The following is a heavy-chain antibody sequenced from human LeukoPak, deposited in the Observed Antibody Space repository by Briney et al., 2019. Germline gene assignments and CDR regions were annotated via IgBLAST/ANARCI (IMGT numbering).Heavy chain of an antibody. CDR3: AKDISGGNRYYFDY. Sequence: PGGSLRLSCAASGFTFSSYAMSWVRQAPGTGLEWVSVIRGSGVNTYYADSVKGRFTISRDNSKNTLYLQMNSLRAEDMALYYCAKDISGGNRYYFDYWGQGTLVTVSS. CDR2: IRGSGVNT. V-gene: IGHV3-23*01. CDR1: GFTFSSYA. J-gene: IGHJ4*02. D-gene: IGHD3-16*01.